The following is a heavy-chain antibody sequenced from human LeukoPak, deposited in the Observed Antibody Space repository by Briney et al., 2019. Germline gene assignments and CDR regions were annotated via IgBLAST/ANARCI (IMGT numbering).Heavy chain of an antibody. J-gene: IGHJ6*02. V-gene: IGHV3-30*18. CDR2: ISCDGSNK. CDR3: AKDRVGATTGYYGMDV. CDR1: GFTFSSYG. D-gene: IGHD1-26*01. Sequence: GGSLRLSCAASGFTFSSYGMHWVRQAPGKGLEWVAVISCDGSNKYYADSVKGRFTISRDNSKNTLYLQMNSLRAEDTAVYYCAKDRVGATTGYYGMDVWGQGTTVTVSS.